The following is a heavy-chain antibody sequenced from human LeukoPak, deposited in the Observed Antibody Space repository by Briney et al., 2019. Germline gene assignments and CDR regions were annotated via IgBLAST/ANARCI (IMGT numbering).Heavy chain of an antibody. Sequence: SVKVSCKASGGTFSSYAISWVRQAPGQGLEWMGGIIPIFGTANYAQKFQGRVTITADESTSTAYMELSSLRSEDTAVYYCARGRLSSGWELDYWGQGTLVTVSS. V-gene: IGHV1-69*01. D-gene: IGHD6-19*01. CDR1: GGTFSSYA. CDR2: IIPIFGTA. CDR3: ARGRLSSGWELDY. J-gene: IGHJ4*02.